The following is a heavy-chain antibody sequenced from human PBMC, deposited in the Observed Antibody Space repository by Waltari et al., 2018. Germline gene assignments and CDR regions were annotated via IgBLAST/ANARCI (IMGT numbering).Heavy chain of an antibody. CDR3: ARASATPLNWFDP. D-gene: IGHD6-25*01. Sequence: QVQLQESGPGLVKPSETLSLTCTVSGGSISSYYWSWIRQPPGKGLEWIGYIYYSGSTNYHPSLKSRVTISVDTSKNQFSLKLSSVTAADTAVYYCARASATPLNWFDPWGQGTLVTVSS. V-gene: IGHV4-59*01. CDR2: IYYSGST. CDR1: GGSISSYY. J-gene: IGHJ5*02.